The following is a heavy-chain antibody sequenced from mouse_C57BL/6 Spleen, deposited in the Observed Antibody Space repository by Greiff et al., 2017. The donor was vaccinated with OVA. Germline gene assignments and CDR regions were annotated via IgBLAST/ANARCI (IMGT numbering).Heavy chain of an antibody. CDR1: GYSITSGYY. J-gene: IGHJ1*03. D-gene: IGHD2-1*01. V-gene: IGHV3-6*01. CDR3: ARRPLGNYWYFDV. CDR2: ISYDGSN. Sequence: VQLKESGPGLVKPSQSLSLTCSVTGYSITSGYYWNWIRQFPGNKLEWMGYISYDGSNNYNPSLKNRISITRDTSKNQFFLKLNSVTTEDTATYYCARRPLGNYWYFDVWGTGTTVTVSS.